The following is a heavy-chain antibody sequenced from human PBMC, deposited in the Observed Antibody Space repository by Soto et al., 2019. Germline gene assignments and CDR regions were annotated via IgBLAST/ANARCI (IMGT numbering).Heavy chain of an antibody. CDR3: ARGPSYSDSYFDH. D-gene: IGHD4-17*01. V-gene: IGHV3-30*03. CDR1: EFTFSNYS. J-gene: IGHJ4*02. Sequence: PGGSLRLSCAASEFTFSNYSMQWLHQAPVKVLLWLVVISYDGNNKYYADSVEGRFTISRDNSKNTVYLQMNSLRLEDTAVYYCARGPSYSDSYFDHWGQGTLVTVSS. CDR2: ISYDGNNK.